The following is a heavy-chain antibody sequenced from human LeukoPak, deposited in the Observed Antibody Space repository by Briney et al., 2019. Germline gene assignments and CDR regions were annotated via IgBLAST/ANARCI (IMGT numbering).Heavy chain of an antibody. CDR1: GFTVSSYC. V-gene: IGHV3-30*18. CDR2: ILYDGSNK. CDR3: AKVPLWGYSSAYYFDY. Sequence: GGSLTLSCGASGFTVSSYCMRLVRHAPVKGLVLVAFILYDGSNKYYAGSVRCRLTIPRDNSKNALYLQMNSLRAEDTAVYYCAKVPLWGYSSAYYFDYWGQGTLVTVSS. J-gene: IGHJ4*02. D-gene: IGHD3-16*01.